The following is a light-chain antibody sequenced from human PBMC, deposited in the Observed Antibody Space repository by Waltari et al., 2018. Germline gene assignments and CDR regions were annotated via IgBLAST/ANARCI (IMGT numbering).Light chain of an antibody. Sequence: QTVVTQEPSLSVSPGGTVTLTWALSSGALSTTSSATWSQQPPGQAPRTLVYKANARSSGVPDRFSGSILGNTAALTITGAQADDESDYYCALYMGSGIWVFGGGTRLTVL. V-gene: IGLV8-61*01. CDR2: KAN. CDR3: ALYMGSGIWV. J-gene: IGLJ3*02. CDR1: SGALSTTSS.